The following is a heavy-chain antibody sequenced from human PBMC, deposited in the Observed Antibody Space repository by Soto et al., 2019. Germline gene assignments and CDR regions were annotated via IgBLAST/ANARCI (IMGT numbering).Heavy chain of an antibody. V-gene: IGHV1-69*13. CDR2: IIPIFGTA. CDR3: AGRRITGTTFGYYGMDV. J-gene: IGHJ6*02. CDR1: GGTFSSYA. D-gene: IGHD1-20*01. Sequence: GASVKVSCKASGGTFSSYAISWVRQAPGQGLEWMGGIIPIFGTANYAQKFQGRVTITADESTSTAYMELSSLRSEDTAVHYCAGRRITGTTFGYYGMDVTGQGTRVTVSS.